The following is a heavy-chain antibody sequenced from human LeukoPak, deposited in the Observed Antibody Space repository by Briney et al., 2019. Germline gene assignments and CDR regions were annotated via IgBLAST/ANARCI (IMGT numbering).Heavy chain of an antibody. CDR2: INPINGDT. CDR3: AREESGGYFDY. V-gene: IGHV1-2*02. J-gene: IGHJ4*02. Sequence: GASVKVSCKASGFTFSDYYVHWVRQAPGQGLEWMGWINPINGDTRQTQKFHGRVTMTRDTSTTTVYMELSSLRSEDTAVYYCAREESGGYFDYWGQGTPVTVSS. CDR1: GFTFSDYY. D-gene: IGHD2-8*02.